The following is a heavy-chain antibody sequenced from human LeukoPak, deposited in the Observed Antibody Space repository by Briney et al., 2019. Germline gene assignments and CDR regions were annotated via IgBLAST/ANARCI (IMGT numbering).Heavy chain of an antibody. CDR3: ARTVEGHFDF. V-gene: IGHV3-21*01. D-gene: IGHD5-24*01. Sequence: PGGSLRLSCVASAFTFKTYTLNWVRQTPGKGLKWVSYISTAGNLINYADSVRGRFTISRDNAKNSLYLYMSSLTPEDTAVYYCARTVEGHFDFGAREPWSPSPQ. J-gene: IGHJ4*02. CDR1: AFTFKTYT. CDR2: ISTAGNLI.